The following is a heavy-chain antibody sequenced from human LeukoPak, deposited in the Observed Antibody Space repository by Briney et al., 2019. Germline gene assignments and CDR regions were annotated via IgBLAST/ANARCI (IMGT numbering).Heavy chain of an antibody. CDR2: INHSGST. V-gene: IGHV4-34*01. J-gene: IGHJ5*02. Sequence: SETLSLTCAVYGGSFSGYYWSWIRQPPGKGLEWIGEINHSGSTNYNPSLKSRVTISVDTSKNQFSLKLSSVTAADTAVCYCARSRQGYCSSTSCFGGWFDPWGQGTLVTVSS. D-gene: IGHD2-2*01. CDR3: ARSRQGYCSSTSCFGGWFDP. CDR1: GGSFSGYY.